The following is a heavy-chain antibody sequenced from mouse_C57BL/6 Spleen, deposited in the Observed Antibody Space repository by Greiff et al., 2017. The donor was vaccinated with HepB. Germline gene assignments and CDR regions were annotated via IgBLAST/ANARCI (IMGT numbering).Heavy chain of an antibody. CDR1: GFTFSDYG. J-gene: IGHJ3*01. V-gene: IGHV5-17*01. CDR3: ERPQTAQAPFAY. CDR2: ISSGSSTI. D-gene: IGHD3-2*02. Sequence: EVKLVESGGGLVKPGGSLKLSCAASGFTFSDYGMHWVRQAPEKGLEWVAYISSGSSTIYYADTVKGRVTISRDNAKNTLFLQMTSLRSEDTAMYYCERPQTAQAPFAYWGQGTLVTVSA.